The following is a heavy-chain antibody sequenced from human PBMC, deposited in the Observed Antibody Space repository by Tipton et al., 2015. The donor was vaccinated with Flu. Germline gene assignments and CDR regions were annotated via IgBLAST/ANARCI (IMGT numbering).Heavy chain of an antibody. J-gene: IGHJ1*01. CDR3: ATSEYFQH. V-gene: IGHV4-4*02. CDR2: MYHSGNT. Sequence: TLSLTCAISGDSISSRNWWSWVRQPPGKGLEWIGEMYHSGNTNYNPSLKSRVTMSVDKSKNQFSLRLSSVTAADTAEYYCATSEYFQHWGQGTLVTVSS. CDR1: GDSISSRNW.